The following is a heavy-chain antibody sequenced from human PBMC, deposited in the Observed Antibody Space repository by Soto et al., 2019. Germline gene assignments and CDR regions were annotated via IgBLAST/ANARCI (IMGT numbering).Heavy chain of an antibody. J-gene: IGHJ6*03. CDR2: ISAYNGNT. D-gene: IGHD2-15*01. V-gene: IGHV1-18*01. CDR3: ARYVTQTPYYYYYYYMDV. Sequence: ASVKVSCKASGYTFTSYGISWVRQAPGQGLEWMGWISAYNGNTNYAQKLQGRVTMTKDTSTSTAYMEMRSLRSDDTAVYYCARYVTQTPYYYYYYYMDVWGKGTTVTVSS. CDR1: GYTFTSYG.